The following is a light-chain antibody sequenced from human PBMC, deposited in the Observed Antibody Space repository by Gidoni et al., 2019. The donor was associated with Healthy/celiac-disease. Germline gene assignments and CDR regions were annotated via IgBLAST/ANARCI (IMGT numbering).Light chain of an antibody. J-gene: IGKJ3*01. V-gene: IGKV1-27*01. Sequence: HMTYAPSPSSSVRDGVTTTSRASQGSSNYIACYQQKPGSVPQLLIFSASSSQSGVPSRFIGSGSCAALSLLTISRLPADVSTYYCRQHYNSSPLTFGPXTTVDIK. CDR1: QGSSNY. CDR2: SAS. CDR3: RQHYNSSPLT.